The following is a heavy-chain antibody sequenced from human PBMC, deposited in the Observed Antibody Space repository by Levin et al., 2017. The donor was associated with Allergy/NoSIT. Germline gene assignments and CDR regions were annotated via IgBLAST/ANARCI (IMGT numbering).Heavy chain of an antibody. CDR3: ARRGTGVALDY. CDR1: GFTFSNYD. V-gene: IGHV3-13*01. D-gene: IGHD1-1*01. Sequence: GGSLRLSCAASGFTFSNYDMHWVRQGTGKGLEWVSAIGTDGDTYYPGSVKGRFTISRENAKNSLYLQMNSLRAGDTAVYYCARRGTGVALDYWGQGTLVTVSS. J-gene: IGHJ4*02. CDR2: IGTDGDT.